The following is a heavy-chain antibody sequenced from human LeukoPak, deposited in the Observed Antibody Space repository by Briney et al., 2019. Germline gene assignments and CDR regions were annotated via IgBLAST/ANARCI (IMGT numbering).Heavy chain of an antibody. D-gene: IGHD2-2*01. CDR1: GFNFSIYG. CDR2: IWYDGTNE. Sequence: GGSLRLSCAASGFNFSIYGMHWVRQGPGKGLEWVAPIWYDGTNENYADSVKGRFSISRDNSKNTLYLQMNSLRAEDTAVYYCARDGVVVVPAATRYYYYYGMDVWGQGTTVTVSS. CDR3: ARDGVVVVPAATRYYYYYGMDV. J-gene: IGHJ6*02. V-gene: IGHV3-33*01.